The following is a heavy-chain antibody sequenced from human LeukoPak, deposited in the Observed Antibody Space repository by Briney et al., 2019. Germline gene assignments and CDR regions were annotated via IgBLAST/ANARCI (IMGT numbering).Heavy chain of an antibody. CDR1: GYTFTGYY. CDR2: INPNSGGT. Sequence: ASVKVSCKASGYTFTGYYIHCVRQAPGQGLEWMGWINPNSGGTNYAQKFQGRVTMTRDTSISTAYMELSRLRSDDTAVYYCARLIAAAGTRYNWFDPWGQGTLVTVSS. D-gene: IGHD6-13*01. V-gene: IGHV1-2*02. J-gene: IGHJ5*02. CDR3: ARLIAAAGTRYNWFDP.